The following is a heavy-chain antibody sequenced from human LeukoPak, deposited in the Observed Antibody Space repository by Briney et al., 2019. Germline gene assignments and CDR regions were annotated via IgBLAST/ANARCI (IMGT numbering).Heavy chain of an antibody. D-gene: IGHD7-27*01. J-gene: IGHJ6*03. CDR3: ARDEGPPGLRDGYYYYYLDV. Sequence: ASVKVSCKASGYTFTGYYMHWVRQAPGQGLEWMGWINPNSGGTNYAQKFQGRVTMTRDTSISTAYMELSSLRSDDTAMYYCARDEGPPGLRDGYYYYYLDVWGKGTTVTVSS. CDR1: GYTFTGYY. V-gene: IGHV1-2*02. CDR2: INPNSGGT.